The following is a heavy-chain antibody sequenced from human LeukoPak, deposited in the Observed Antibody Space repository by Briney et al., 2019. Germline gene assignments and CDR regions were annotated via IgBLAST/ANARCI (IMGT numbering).Heavy chain of an antibody. CDR3: ARVAAYYYGSGSYLDY. J-gene: IGHJ4*02. Sequence: PSETLSLTCTVSGGSISSYFWSWIRQPPGKGLEWIGHIYYSGSTTYNPSLKSRITMSVDTSKNQFSLKLSSVAAADTAVYYCARVAAYYYGSGSYLDYWGQGSLVSVSS. D-gene: IGHD3-10*01. CDR1: GGSISSYF. CDR2: IYYSGST. V-gene: IGHV4-59*01.